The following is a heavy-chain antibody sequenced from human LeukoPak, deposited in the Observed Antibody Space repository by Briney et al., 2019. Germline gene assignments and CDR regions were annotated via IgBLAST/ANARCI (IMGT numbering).Heavy chain of an antibody. D-gene: IGHD4-23*01. J-gene: IGHJ4*02. V-gene: IGHV4-59*01. Sequence: TETLSLTCTVSGGSISSYCWSWIRQPPGKGLEWIGYIYYSGSTNYNPSLKSRVTISVDTSKNQFSLKLSSVTAADTAVYYCARGDYGGNSLDYWGQGTLVTVSS. CDR1: GGSISSYC. CDR2: IYYSGST. CDR3: ARGDYGGNSLDY.